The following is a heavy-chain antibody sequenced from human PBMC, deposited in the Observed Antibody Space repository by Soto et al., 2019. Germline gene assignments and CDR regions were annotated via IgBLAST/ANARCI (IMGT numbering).Heavy chain of an antibody. CDR2: ISYDGSNK. Sequence: PGGSLRLSCAASGFTFSSYAMHWVRQAPGKGLEWVAVISYDGSNKYYADSVKGRFTISRDNSKNTLYLQMNSLRAEDTAVYYCAREGCSSTSCYAFDYWGQGTRVTVSS. J-gene: IGHJ4*02. D-gene: IGHD2-2*01. CDR3: AREGCSSTSCYAFDY. V-gene: IGHV3-30-3*01. CDR1: GFTFSSYA.